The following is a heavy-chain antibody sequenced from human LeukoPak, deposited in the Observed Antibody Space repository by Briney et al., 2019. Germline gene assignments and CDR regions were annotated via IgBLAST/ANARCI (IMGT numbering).Heavy chain of an antibody. V-gene: IGHV1-2*02. CDR3: ARDKELEVRGFYYYMDV. CDR1: GYTFTVYY. D-gene: IGHD1-7*01. J-gene: IGHJ6*03. Sequence: ASVRVSCKASGYTFTVYYMHWVRQAPGQGLEWMGWINPNSGGTKYAKKFQGRVTMTRHTSISTAYMELSRLRSDDTAVYYCARDKELEVRGFYYYMDVWGKGTTVTVSS. CDR2: INPNSGGT.